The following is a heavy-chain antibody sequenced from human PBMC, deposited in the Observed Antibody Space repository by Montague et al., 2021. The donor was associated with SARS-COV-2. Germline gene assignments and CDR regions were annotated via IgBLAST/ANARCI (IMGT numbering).Heavy chain of an antibody. V-gene: IGHV4-61*02. J-gene: IGHJ5*02. CDR3: ARDGYSSGWNGLHWFDP. Sequence: TLSLTCTVSIGSISSGSYYWSWIRQPAGKGLEWIGRIYTSGSTNYSPSLKSRVTISVDTSKNQFSLKLSSVTAAGTAVYYCARDGYSSGWNGLHWFDPWGQGTLVTVSS. CDR1: IGSISSGSYY. CDR2: IYTSGST. D-gene: IGHD6-25*01.